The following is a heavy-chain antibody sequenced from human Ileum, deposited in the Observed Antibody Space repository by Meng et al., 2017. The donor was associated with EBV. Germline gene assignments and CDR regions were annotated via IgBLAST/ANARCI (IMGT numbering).Heavy chain of an antibody. V-gene: IGHV4-4*02. CDR2: IYQSGST. CDR3: ASGRDYAWHS. D-gene: IGHD4-17*01. J-gene: IGHJ4*02. CDR1: GYSIRSNNW. Sequence: QPQGAGPGMVKPSGTLSLTCAVSGYSIRSNNWWSWVRQPPGKGLEWIGEIYQSGSTNYNPSFKSRVTMSVDKSKNQISLNLSSVTAADTAVYYCASGRDYAWHSWGRGTLVTVSS.